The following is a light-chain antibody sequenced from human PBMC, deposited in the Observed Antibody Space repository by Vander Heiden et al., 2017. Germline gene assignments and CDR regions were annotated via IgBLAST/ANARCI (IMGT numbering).Light chain of an antibody. CDR2: DDS. Sequence: YALTQPASESVAPGQPARITCGGNNIGSKSVHWYQQKPGQAPVLVVYDDSDRPSGIPERFSGSNSGNTGTLTISRVEAGDEADYYCQVWDSSSDHVVFGGGTKLTVL. V-gene: IGLV3-21*02. CDR1: NIGSKS. J-gene: IGLJ2*01. CDR3: QVWDSSSDHVV.